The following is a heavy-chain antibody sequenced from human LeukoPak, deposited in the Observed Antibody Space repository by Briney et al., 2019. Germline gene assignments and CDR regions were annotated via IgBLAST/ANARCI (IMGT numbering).Heavy chain of an antibody. J-gene: IGHJ4*02. CDR2: ISNVGSNK. CDR1: GLIFSSYG. Sequence: TGGSQSLFCAASGLIFSSYGMHWARRAPGKGREWVVVISNVGSNKYYADSVNGRFTISRDNSKNTLYLQMNSLRAEDTAVYYCAKGSDILTGYSDGVFDYWGQGTLVTVSS. V-gene: IGHV3-30*18. CDR3: AKGSDILTGYSDGVFDY. D-gene: IGHD3-9*01.